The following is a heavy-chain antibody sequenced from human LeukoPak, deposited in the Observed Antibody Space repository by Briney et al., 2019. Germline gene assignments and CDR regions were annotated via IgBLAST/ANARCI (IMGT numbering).Heavy chain of an antibody. D-gene: IGHD4-17*01. Sequence: GGSLRLSCAASGFTFSSYWMHWVRQAPGKGLVWVSRINSDGSSTSYAGSVKGRFTISRDNAKSTLYLQMNSLRAEDTAVYYCAREGDYGDYGGAFDIWGQGTMVTVSS. V-gene: IGHV3-74*01. CDR1: GFTFSSYW. J-gene: IGHJ3*02. CDR3: AREGDYGDYGGAFDI. CDR2: INSDGSST.